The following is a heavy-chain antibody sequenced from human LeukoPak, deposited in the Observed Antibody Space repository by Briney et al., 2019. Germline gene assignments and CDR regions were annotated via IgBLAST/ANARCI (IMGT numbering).Heavy chain of an antibody. V-gene: IGHV5-51*01. Sequence: GESLKISCKGSGYSFTSYWIGWVRQMPGKGLEWMGIIYPGDSDTRYSPSFQGQVTISADKSISTAYLQWSSLKASDTAMYYCAIPRGYCGGDCYGAAFDIWGQGTMVTVSS. D-gene: IGHD2-21*02. J-gene: IGHJ3*02. CDR2: IYPGDSDT. CDR3: AIPRGYCGGDCYGAAFDI. CDR1: GYSFTSYW.